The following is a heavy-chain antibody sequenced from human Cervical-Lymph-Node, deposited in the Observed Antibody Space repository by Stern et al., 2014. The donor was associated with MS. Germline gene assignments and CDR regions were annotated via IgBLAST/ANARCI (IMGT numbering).Heavy chain of an antibody. V-gene: IGHV1-46*01. Sequence: QVQLVQSGAEVKKPGASVKVSCKASGYTFTNHYMHWVRQAPGQGLEWVGIIHPSGDSASYAQKFQGRVTMTSDTSTSHVYMEMRSMRSEDTAVYYCASGTGSKRPTGNYWGQGTLVTVSS. CDR1: GYTFTNHY. CDR2: IHPSGDSA. J-gene: IGHJ4*02. D-gene: IGHD3/OR15-3a*01. CDR3: ASGTGSKRPTGNY.